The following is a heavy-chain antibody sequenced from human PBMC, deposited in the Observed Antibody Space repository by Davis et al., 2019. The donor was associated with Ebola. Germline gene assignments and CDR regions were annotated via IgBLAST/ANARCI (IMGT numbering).Heavy chain of an antibody. CDR1: GYSISSGYY. D-gene: IGHD6-6*01. Sequence: SETLSLTCTVSGYSISSGYYWGWIRQPPGKGLEWIGSVYTSGSTNYNPSLKSRVTMSVDTSKNQFSLRLSSVTAADTAVYYCARGRGYSSSQTTFDYWGQGTLVTVSS. CDR3: ARGRGYSSSQTTFDY. V-gene: IGHV4-38-2*02. CDR2: VYTSGST. J-gene: IGHJ4*02.